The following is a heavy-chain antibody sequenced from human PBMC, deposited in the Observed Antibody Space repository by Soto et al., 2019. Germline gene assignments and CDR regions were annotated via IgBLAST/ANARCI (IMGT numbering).Heavy chain of an antibody. D-gene: IGHD1-7*01. CDR1: GGSFSGYY. J-gene: IGHJ5*02. CDR3: ARVLYRITGTPPSPGFDP. Sequence: PSETLSLTCAVYGGSFSGYYWSWIRQPPGKGLEWIGEINHSGSTNYNPSLKSRVTISVDTSKNQFSLKLSSVTAADTAVYYCARVLYRITGTPPSPGFDPWAQATLVTVSS. V-gene: IGHV4-34*01. CDR2: INHSGST.